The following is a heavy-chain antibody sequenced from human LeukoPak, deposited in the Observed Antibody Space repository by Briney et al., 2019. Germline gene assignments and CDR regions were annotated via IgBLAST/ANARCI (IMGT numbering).Heavy chain of an antibody. CDR1: SFSFDTFI. Sequence: GGSLRLSCAASSFSFDTFIMSWVRQAPGRGLEWVSSISGDTSYIYYADPVKGRFTISRDNAKNSVYLQMNSLRAEDTAVYYCARDPGRDDYNSYYFDYWGQGTLVTVSS. D-gene: IGHD5-24*01. CDR3: ARDPGRDDYNSYYFDY. CDR2: ISGDTSYI. J-gene: IGHJ4*02. V-gene: IGHV3-21*01.